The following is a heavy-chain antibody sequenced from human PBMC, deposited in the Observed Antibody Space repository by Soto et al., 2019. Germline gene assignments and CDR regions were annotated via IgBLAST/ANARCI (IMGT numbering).Heavy chain of an antibody. CDR3: AKDNGPPGTSDWYFDF. CDR2: ISRTGGST. CDR1: GFTFSNYA. Sequence: EVQLLESGGGLVQPGGSLRLSCAASGFTFSNYAMSWVRQAPGKGLEWVSGISRTGGSTYYADSVRGRFTISRENSRSMLDLQMTSLRADYTAVYFCAKDNGPPGTSDWYFDFWGRGTLVTVSP. V-gene: IGHV3-23*01. D-gene: IGHD2-8*01. J-gene: IGHJ2*01.